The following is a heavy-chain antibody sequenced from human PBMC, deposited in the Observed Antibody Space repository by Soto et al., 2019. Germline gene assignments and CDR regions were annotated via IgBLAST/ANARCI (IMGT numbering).Heavy chain of an antibody. CDR2: ISYDGSNK. V-gene: IGHV3-30-3*01. CDR3: ARDFDD. J-gene: IGHJ4*02. Sequence: QVQLVESGGGVVQPGRSLRLSCAASGFTFSSYAMHWVRQAPGKGLEWVAVISYDGSNKYYADSVKGRFTISRDNSKNPLYLQMNSLRAEDTAVYYCARDFDDWGQGTLGTVSS. CDR1: GFTFSSYA.